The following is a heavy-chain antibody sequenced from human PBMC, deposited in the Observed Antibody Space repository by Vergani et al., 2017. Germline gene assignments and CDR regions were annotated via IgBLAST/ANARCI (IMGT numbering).Heavy chain of an antibody. V-gene: IGHV1-2*02. CDR1: GYTFTGYY. CDR2: INPNSGGT. CDR3: ARAHDSVGDWYFDV. J-gene: IGHJ2*01. D-gene: IGHD3-16*01. Sequence: QVQLVQSGAEVKKLGASVKVSCKASGYTFTGYYMHWVRQAPGQGLEWMGWINPNSGGTNYAQKLQGRGTITRDTSISTAYMELSRLRSDDTPVYYCARAHDSVGDWYFDVWGRGTLVTVYS.